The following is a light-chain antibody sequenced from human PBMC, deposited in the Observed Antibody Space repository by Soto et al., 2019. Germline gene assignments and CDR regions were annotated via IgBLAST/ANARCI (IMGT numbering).Light chain of an antibody. Sequence: DILLTQSPATLSASMGDRITITCRASENIFKFLAWYQQRSGSAPNLLIYAASDLERGVPSRFSGSGSGTEFTLTIDNLQPNDSATYFCQHYHSQSITFGGGTHVDVK. J-gene: IGKJ4*01. V-gene: IGKV1-5*01. CDR2: AAS. CDR3: QHYHSQSIT. CDR1: ENIFKF.